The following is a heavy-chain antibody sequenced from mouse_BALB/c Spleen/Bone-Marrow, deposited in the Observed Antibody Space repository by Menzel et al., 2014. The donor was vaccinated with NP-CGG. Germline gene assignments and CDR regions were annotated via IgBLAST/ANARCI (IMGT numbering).Heavy chain of an antibody. Sequence: VQLKESGAELVKPGASVKLSCTASGFNIKDAYMHWMKQRPEQGLEWIGRIAPGNGNTQYDPKFQGKATITADTSSNTAYLHLISLTSEDTAVYYCVRSPGEANYWGQGTLVTVSA. CDR2: IAPGNGNT. CDR3: VRSPGEANY. CDR1: GFNIKDAY. V-gene: IGHV14-3*02. J-gene: IGHJ3*01.